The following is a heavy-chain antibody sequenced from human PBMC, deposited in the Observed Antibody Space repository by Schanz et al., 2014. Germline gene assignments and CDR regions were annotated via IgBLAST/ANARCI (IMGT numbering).Heavy chain of an antibody. CDR2: ISAYNGNT. CDR3: ARDRRFFDRDDLYYFDF. V-gene: IGHV1-18*01. Sequence: QIQLVQSGPEVKKPGATVKVSCKASGYIFINSGISWVRQAPGQGLEWMGWISAYNGNTKYPQKLQGRVTMTTDTSTSTAYMELRSLRSDDTAVYYCARDRRFFDRDDLYYFDFWGQGTLVTVSS. CDR1: GYIFINSG. D-gene: IGHD3-3*01. J-gene: IGHJ4*02.